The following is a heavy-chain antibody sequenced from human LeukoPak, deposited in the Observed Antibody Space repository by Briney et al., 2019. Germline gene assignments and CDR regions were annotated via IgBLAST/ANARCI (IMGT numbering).Heavy chain of an antibody. CDR1: VGSISSYY. CDR3: VRDLSDY. V-gene: IGHV4-4*07. D-gene: IGHD3-9*01. J-gene: IGHJ4*02. Sequence: PSETLCLTCTVSVGSISSYYWSCIREPAGKGLEWIGRTYTSGSTNYNPSLKSRVTMSVDTSKNQFSLKLSSVTAADTAVYYCVRDLSDYWGQGTLVTVSS. CDR2: TYTSGST.